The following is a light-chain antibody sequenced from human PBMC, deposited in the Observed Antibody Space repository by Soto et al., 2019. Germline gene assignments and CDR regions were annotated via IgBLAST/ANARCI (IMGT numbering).Light chain of an antibody. CDR2: KVS. CDR1: RSLVYSDGNTY. J-gene: IGKJ1*01. V-gene: IGKV2-30*01. CDR3: MQGTHWPT. Sequence: DVVMTQSPLSLPVTLGQPASISCRSSRSLVYSDGNTYLNWFQQRPGQSPRRLIYKVSKRDSGVPDRFSGIGSGTDFIVRISRVAAEDVGIYYCMQGTHWPTFGQGTKVEIK.